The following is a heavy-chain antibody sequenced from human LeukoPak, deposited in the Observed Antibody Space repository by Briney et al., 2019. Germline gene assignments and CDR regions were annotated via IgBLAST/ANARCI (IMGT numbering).Heavy chain of an antibody. D-gene: IGHD3-3*01. J-gene: IGHJ4*02. V-gene: IGHV3-33*06. Sequence: QPGGSLRLSCAASGFTFNTHGMHWVRQAPGKGLEWVAAIWFDGSVKHYSDAVKGRFTISRDNSLDTLYLQMNSLRVEDTAMYYCAKDTAIQFLEPAFWGQGTLVTVSS. CDR2: IWFDGSVK. CDR3: AKDTAIQFLEPAF. CDR1: GFTFNTHG.